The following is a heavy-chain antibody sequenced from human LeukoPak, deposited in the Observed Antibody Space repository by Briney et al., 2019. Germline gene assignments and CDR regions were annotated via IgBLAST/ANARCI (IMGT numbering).Heavy chain of an antibody. Sequence: PSETLSLTCTVSGGSISSYYWSWIRQPPGKGLEWIGYIYYSGSTNYNPSLKSRVTISVDTSKNQFSLKLSSVTAADTAVYYCARGRDYGFGWFDPWGQGTLVTVSS. J-gene: IGHJ5*02. CDR1: GGSISSYY. CDR2: IYYSGST. V-gene: IGHV4-59*12. D-gene: IGHD4-17*01. CDR3: ARGRDYGFGWFDP.